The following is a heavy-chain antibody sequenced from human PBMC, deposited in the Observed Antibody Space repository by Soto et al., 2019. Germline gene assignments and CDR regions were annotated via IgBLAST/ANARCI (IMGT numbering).Heavy chain of an antibody. D-gene: IGHD5-18*01. Sequence: GASVKVSCKASGYTFTSYGISWVRQAPGQGLERMGWISAYNGNTNYAQKLQGRVTMTTDTPTSTAYMELRSLRSDDTAVYYCARVPGWIHLWFSGDIWGQGTMVTVSS. J-gene: IGHJ3*02. CDR1: GYTFTSYG. V-gene: IGHV1-18*01. CDR2: ISAYNGNT. CDR3: ARVPGWIHLWFSGDI.